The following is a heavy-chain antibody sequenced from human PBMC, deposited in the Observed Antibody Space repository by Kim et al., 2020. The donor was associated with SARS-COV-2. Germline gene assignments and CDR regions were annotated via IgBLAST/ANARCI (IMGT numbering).Heavy chain of an antibody. CDR3: AKAATSFIAADYFDY. J-gene: IGHJ4*02. CDR1: GFTFGDYA. CDR2: ISWNGSSI. D-gene: IGHD5-12*01. Sequence: GGSLRLSCAASGFTFGDYAMHWVRQAPGKGLEWVSGISWNGSSIGYADSVKGRFTISRDNAKNSLYLQMNSLRAEDTALYYCAKAATSFIAADYFDYWGQGTLVTVSS. V-gene: IGHV3-9*01.